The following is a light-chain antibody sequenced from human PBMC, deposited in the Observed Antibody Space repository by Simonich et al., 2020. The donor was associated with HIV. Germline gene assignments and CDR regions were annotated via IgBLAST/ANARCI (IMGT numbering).Light chain of an antibody. J-gene: IGKJ1*01. CDR1: QSVLYSSNHKNY. Sequence: DIVMTQSPDSLAVSLGERATINCKSRQSVLYSSNHKNYLAWYQLKPRQPPKLLIYWAATRESGVPDRFSGSGSGTDFTLTISSLQSEDVAIYYCQQYYSTPPTFGQGTKVEIK. V-gene: IGKV4-1*01. CDR3: QQYYSTPPT. CDR2: WAA.